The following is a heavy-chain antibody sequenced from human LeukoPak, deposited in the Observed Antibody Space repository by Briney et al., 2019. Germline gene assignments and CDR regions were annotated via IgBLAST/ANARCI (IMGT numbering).Heavy chain of an antibody. CDR2: IYYSGST. Sequence: SETLSLTCAVSGGSISSSNYYWVWIRQPPGKGLEWIGSIYYSGSTFYNPSLKSRVTISVDTSKNQFSLKLSSVTAADTAVYYCARGLRPGDAFDIWGQGTMVTVSS. CDR1: GGSISSSNYY. CDR3: ARGLRPGDAFDI. V-gene: IGHV4-39*07. J-gene: IGHJ3*02.